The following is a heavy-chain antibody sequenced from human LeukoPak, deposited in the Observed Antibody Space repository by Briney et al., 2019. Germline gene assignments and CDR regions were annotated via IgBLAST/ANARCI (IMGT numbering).Heavy chain of an antibody. CDR2: IYYTGST. V-gene: IGHV4-39*01. Sequence: SETLSLTCAVYGGSSSGYYWGWVRQPPGKGLEWIGSIYYTGSTYYNPSLKGRVTISLDTSKNQYSLKLNSVTAADTTVYYCARHHHSPSFDYWGQGTLVTVSS. CDR1: GGSSSGYY. J-gene: IGHJ4*02. CDR3: ARHHHSPSFDY.